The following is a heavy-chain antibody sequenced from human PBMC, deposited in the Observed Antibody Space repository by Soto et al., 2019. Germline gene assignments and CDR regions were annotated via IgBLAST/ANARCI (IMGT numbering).Heavy chain of an antibody. V-gene: IGHV4-59*08. CDR2: IYYSGST. J-gene: IGHJ4*02. CDR3: AIRLFSIAGYYFDY. D-gene: IGHD6-6*01. CDR1: GGSISSYY. Sequence: SETLSLTCTVSGGSISSYYWSWIRQPPGKGLEWIGYIYYSGSTNYNPSLKSRVTISVDTSKNQFSLKLSSVTAADTAVYYCAIRLFSIAGYYFDYWGQGTLVTVSS.